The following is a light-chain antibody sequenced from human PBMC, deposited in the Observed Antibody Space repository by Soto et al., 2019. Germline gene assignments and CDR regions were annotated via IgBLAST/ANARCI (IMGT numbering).Light chain of an antibody. J-gene: IGKJ1*01. CDR2: SAS. CDR1: QSVSNN. Sequence: ETVMTQSPATLSVSPGERATLSCRASQSVSNNLAWYHQKPGQAPRLLIYSASIRATGIPARFSGSGSGTEFTLTISSLQSEDFAVYYCRQYYNWPRTFGQGTKVDIK. CDR3: RQYYNWPRT. V-gene: IGKV3-15*01.